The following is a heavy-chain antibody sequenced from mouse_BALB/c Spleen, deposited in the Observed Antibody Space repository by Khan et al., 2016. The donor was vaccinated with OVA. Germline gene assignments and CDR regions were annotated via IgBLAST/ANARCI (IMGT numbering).Heavy chain of an antibody. Sequence: QVQLKQSGAELVRPGSSVKISCKASGYAFSSYWMNWVKQRPGQGLEWIGQIYPGDGDTNYNGKFKGKATLTEDKSSSTAYMQLSSLTSEGSAVYFCARRPWFAYWGQGTLVTVSA. CDR2: IYPGDGDT. V-gene: IGHV1-80*01. J-gene: IGHJ3*01. CDR3: ARRPWFAY. CDR1: GYAFSSYW.